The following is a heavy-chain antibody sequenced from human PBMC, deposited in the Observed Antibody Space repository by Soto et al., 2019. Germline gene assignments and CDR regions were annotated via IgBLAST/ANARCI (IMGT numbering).Heavy chain of an antibody. CDR3: AKDPIRYSYGRGNWFDP. D-gene: IGHD5-18*01. Sequence: GGSLRLSCAASGFTFSSYWMSWVRQAPGKGLEWVANIKQDGSEKYYVDSVKGRFTISRDNAKNSLYLQMNSLRAEDTAVYYCAKDPIRYSYGRGNWFDPWGQGTLVTVSS. J-gene: IGHJ5*02. V-gene: IGHV3-7*01. CDR2: IKQDGSEK. CDR1: GFTFSSYW.